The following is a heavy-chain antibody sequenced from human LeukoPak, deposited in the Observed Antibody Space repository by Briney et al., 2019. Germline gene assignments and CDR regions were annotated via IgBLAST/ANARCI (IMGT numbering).Heavy chain of an antibody. D-gene: IGHD2-21*01. CDR2: IYYSGST. CDR3: ARSIRLEYYFDY. V-gene: IGHV4-39*01. CDR1: GGSISSSSYY. Sequence: PSETLSLTCTVSGGSISSSSYYWGWIRQPPGKGLEWIGSIYYSGSTYYNPSLKSRVTISVDTSKNQFSLKLSSVTAADTAVYYCARSIRLEYYFDYWGQGTLVTVSS. J-gene: IGHJ4*02.